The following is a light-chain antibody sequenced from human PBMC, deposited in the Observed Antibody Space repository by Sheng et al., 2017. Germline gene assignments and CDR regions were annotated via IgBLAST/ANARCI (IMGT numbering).Light chain of an antibody. J-gene: IGLJ2*01. CDR2: GKN. V-gene: IGLV3-19*01. Sequence: SSELTQDPAVSVALGQTVRITCQGDSLRTYYASWYQQKPGQAPVLVIYGKNNRPSGIPDRFSGSSSGNTASLTITGAQAEDEADYYCNSRDRSGKYLVVFGRRDRKLTVL. CDR3: NSRDRSGKYLVV. CDR1: SLRTYY.